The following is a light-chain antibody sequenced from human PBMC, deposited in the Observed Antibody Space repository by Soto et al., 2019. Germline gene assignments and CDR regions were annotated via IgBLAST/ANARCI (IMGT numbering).Light chain of an antibody. CDR2: DAS. Sequence: EIVLTQSPATLSLSPGERATLSCRASQSVSSYLAWYQQKPGQAPRLLIYDASNRATGIPARFSGSGSGTDFTLTISSLEPEDFGVYYCQQRSNWLTFSGGTKVDIK. V-gene: IGKV3-11*01. CDR1: QSVSSY. J-gene: IGKJ4*01. CDR3: QQRSNWLT.